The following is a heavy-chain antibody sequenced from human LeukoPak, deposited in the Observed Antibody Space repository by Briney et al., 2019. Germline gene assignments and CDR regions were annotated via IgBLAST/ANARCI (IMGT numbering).Heavy chain of an antibody. Sequence: PGGSLRLSCAASGFTFSQYWMSWVRQAPGKGLEYVSAISSNGGSTYYANSVKGRFTISRDNSKNTLYLQMGSLRAEDMAVYYCARGMTTGYSSMVDYWGQGTLVTVSS. CDR1: GFTFSQYW. CDR2: ISSNGGST. CDR3: ARGMTTGYSSMVDY. J-gene: IGHJ4*02. D-gene: IGHD6-13*01. V-gene: IGHV3-64*01.